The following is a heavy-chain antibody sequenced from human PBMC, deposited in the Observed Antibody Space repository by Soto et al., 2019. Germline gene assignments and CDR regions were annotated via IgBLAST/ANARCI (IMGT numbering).Heavy chain of an antibody. J-gene: IGHJ5*02. V-gene: IGHV1-18*01. CDR1: GYTFTSYG. D-gene: IGHD3-3*01. Sequence: ASVKVSCKASGYTFTSYGISWVRQAPGQGLERMGWISAYNGNTNYAQKLQGRVTMTTDTSTSTAYMELRSLRSDDTAVYYCARDQYYDFWSGYSLRFDPWGQGTLVTVSS. CDR2: ISAYNGNT. CDR3: ARDQYYDFWSGYSLRFDP.